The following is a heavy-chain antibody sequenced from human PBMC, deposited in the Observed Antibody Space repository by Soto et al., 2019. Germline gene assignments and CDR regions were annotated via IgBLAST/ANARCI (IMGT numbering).Heavy chain of an antibody. J-gene: IGHJ6*02. V-gene: IGHV4-31*03. CDR3: ARDSTVTTTLLDV. D-gene: IGHD4-17*01. CDR1: GGSISSGGNY. Sequence: QVQLQESGPGLVKPSQTLSLSCTVSGGSISSGGNYWSWIRQHPGKGLEWIGYIYYSGSTYYNPSLESRVTISVDTSTNQFSLKLSSVTAADTAVYYCARDSTVTTTLLDVWGQGTTVIVSS. CDR2: IYYSGST.